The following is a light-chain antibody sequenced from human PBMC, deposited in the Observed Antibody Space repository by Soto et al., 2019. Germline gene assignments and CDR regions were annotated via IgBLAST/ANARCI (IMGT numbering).Light chain of an antibody. CDR3: QQYNNCPPPLT. V-gene: IGKV3-15*01. CDR2: GAS. CDR1: QSVSSN. Sequence: EIVMTQSPATLSVSPGERATLSCRASQSVSSNLAWYQQKPGQAPRLLIYGASTRATGIPARFSGSGSGTHFSLTSSSVQSEVFAVYYWQQYNNCPPPLTFGGGTKVEIK. J-gene: IGKJ4*01.